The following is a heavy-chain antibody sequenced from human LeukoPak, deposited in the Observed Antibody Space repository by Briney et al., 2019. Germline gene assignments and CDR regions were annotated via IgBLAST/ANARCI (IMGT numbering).Heavy chain of an antibody. Sequence: GGSLRLSCAASGFTFSSYSMNRVRQAPGKGLEWVSSISSSSSYIYYADSVKGRFTISRDNAKNSLYLQMNSLRVEDTAVYYCARDPGASHRYGMDVWGQGTTVTVSS. CDR3: ARDPGASHRYGMDV. J-gene: IGHJ6*02. CDR2: ISSSSSYI. CDR1: GFTFSSYS. D-gene: IGHD3-10*01. V-gene: IGHV3-21*01.